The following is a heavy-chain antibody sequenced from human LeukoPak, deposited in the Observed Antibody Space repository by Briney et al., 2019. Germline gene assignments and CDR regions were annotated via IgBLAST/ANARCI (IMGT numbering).Heavy chain of an antibody. Sequence: GGSLRLSCSASGFTFSTYAMHWVRQAPGKGLEYVSAISSDGDSTYNADSVKGRFTISRDNSKNTLYLQMSSLGTEDTAVYYCVRSSASSGPNCFDPWGQGTLVTVSS. CDR1: GFTFSTYA. CDR3: VRSSASSGPNCFDP. J-gene: IGHJ5*02. D-gene: IGHD3-10*01. V-gene: IGHV3-64D*09. CDR2: ISSDGDST.